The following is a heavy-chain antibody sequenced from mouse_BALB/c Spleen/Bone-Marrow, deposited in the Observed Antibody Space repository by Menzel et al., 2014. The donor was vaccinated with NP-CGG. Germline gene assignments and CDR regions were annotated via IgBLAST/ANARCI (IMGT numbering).Heavy chain of an antibody. J-gene: IGHJ4*01. Sequence: QVQLKESGPEVVKPGALVKISCKASGYTFTSYDINWVKQRPGQGLEWIGWIYPGDGSTKYNEKFRGKATLTADKSSSTAYMQLSSLISENSAVYFCAGWGYNISPYALDYWGQGTSVTVSS. CDR1: GYTFTSYD. D-gene: IGHD3-1*01. CDR3: AGWGYNISPYALDY. CDR2: IYPGDGST. V-gene: IGHV1S56*01.